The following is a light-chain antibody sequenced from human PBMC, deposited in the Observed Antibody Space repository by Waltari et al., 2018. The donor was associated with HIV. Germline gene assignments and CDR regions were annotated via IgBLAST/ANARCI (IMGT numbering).Light chain of an antibody. CDR1: SSDVASYNL. J-gene: IGLJ1*01. Sequence: QSALTQPASVSGSPGQSITISCTGTSSDVASYNLVSWYQHHPGKAPKVMIDAVTKRPSGVSDRFSGSKSGNTASLTISGLQAEDEADYYCCSYAGTSTYVFGTGTKVTVL. CDR3: CSYAGTSTYV. CDR2: AVT. V-gene: IGLV2-23*02.